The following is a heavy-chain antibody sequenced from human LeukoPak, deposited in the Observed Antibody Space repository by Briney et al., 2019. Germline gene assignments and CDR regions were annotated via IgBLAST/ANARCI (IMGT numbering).Heavy chain of an antibody. J-gene: IGHJ6*02. CDR2: ISYDGSNK. CDR1: GFTFSSYG. Sequence: GGSLRLSCAASGFTFSSYGMHWVRQAPGKGLEWVAVISYDGSNKYYADSVKGRFTISRDNSKNTLYLQMNSLRAEDTAVYYCARVSSGKQWLAYYYYYGMDVWGQGTTVTVSS. CDR3: ARVSSGKQWLAYYYYYGMDV. V-gene: IGHV3-30*03. D-gene: IGHD6-19*01.